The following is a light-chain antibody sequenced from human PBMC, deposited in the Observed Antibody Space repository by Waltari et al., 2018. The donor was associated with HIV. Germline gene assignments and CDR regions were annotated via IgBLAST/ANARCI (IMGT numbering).Light chain of an antibody. CDR3: QSADSSGLYWV. CDR1: ELAKPY. J-gene: IGLJ3*02. Sequence: SYELTQPPSVSVSPGQTASIPCGGTELAKPYVYWYQQKAGQAPLVIMSKDKERPTGIPDRFSGSNSGTTVTLTISPVQSEDEAHYYCQSADSSGLYWVFGGGTKLTVL. CDR2: KDK. V-gene: IGLV3-25*03.